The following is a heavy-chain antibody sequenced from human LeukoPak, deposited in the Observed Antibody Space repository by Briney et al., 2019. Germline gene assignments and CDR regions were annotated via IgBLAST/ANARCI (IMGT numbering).Heavy chain of an antibody. CDR2: ISSSSSYI. Sequence: GGSLRLSCAASGFTFSSYSMNWVRQAPGKGLEWVSSISSSSSYIYYADSVKGRFTISRDNAKNSLYLQMNSLRAEDTAVYYCAREGYCSSTSCQYGMDVWGQGTTVTVSS. J-gene: IGHJ6*02. V-gene: IGHV3-21*01. D-gene: IGHD2-2*01. CDR1: GFTFSSYS. CDR3: AREGYCSSTSCQYGMDV.